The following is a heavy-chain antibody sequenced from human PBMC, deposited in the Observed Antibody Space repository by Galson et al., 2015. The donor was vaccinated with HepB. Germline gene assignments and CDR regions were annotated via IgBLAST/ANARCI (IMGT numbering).Heavy chain of an antibody. CDR3: AKEGCSGGSCYSVPLDY. CDR1: GFTFDDYA. J-gene: IGHJ4*02. V-gene: IGHV3-9*01. Sequence: SLRLSCAASGFTFDDYAMHWVRQAPGKGLEWVSGISWNSGSIGYADSVKGRFTISRDNAKNSLYLQMNSLRAEDTALYYCAKEGCSGGSCYSVPLDYWGQGTLVTVSS. CDR2: ISWNSGSI. D-gene: IGHD2-15*01.